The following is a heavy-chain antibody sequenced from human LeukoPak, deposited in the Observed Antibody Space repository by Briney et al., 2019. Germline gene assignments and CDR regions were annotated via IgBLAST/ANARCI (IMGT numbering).Heavy chain of an antibody. V-gene: IGHV1-58*02. Sequence: SVKVSFKASGFTFISSAMQWVRQARGQRLEWIGWIVVGSGNTNYAQKFQERVTITRDMSTSTAYMELSSLRSEDTAVYYCAADTSIKYYYGMDVWGQGTTVTVSS. CDR2: IVVGSGNT. J-gene: IGHJ6*02. D-gene: IGHD6-6*01. CDR1: GFTFISSA. CDR3: AADTSIKYYYGMDV.